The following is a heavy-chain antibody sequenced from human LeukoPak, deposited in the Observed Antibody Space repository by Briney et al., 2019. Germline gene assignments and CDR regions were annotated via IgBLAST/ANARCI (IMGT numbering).Heavy chain of an antibody. D-gene: IGHD3-22*01. CDR1: GGSFSGYY. CDR3: ARGLYYDSSGYPLSRRYNWFDP. CDR2: INHSGST. Sequence: RPSETLSLTCAVYGGSFSGYYWSWIRQPPGKGLEWIGEINHSGSTNYNPSLRSRVTISVDTSQNQFSLKLSSVTAADTAVFYCARGLYYDSSGYPLSRRYNWFDPWGQGTLVTVSS. J-gene: IGHJ5*02. V-gene: IGHV4-34*01.